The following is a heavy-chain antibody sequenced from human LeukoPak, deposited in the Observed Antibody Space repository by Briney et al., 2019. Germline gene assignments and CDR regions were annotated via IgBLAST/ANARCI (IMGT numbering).Heavy chain of an antibody. CDR2: ISSSGSTI. D-gene: IGHD1-26*01. CDR3: PRALWEGVYYYYGMDV. V-gene: IGHV3-11*01. Sequence: GSLRLSCASSGFTFNDYYMSWIRQAPGKGLEWVSYISSSGSTIYYADSVKGRFTISRDNAKNSLYLQMNSLRAEDTAVYYCPRALWEGVYYYYGMDVWGQGTTVTVSS. CDR1: GFTFNDYY. J-gene: IGHJ6*02.